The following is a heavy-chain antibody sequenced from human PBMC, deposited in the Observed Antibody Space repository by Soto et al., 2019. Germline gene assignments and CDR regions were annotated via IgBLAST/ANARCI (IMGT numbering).Heavy chain of an antibody. Sequence: GESLKISCKGSGYSFTSYWIGWVRQMPGKGLEWMGIIYPGDSDTRYSPSFQGQVTISADKSISTAYLQWSSLKASDTAMYYCSRQGSTTVTTRYYYYYGMDVWGQGTTVTVSS. CDR2: IYPGDSDT. V-gene: IGHV5-51*01. J-gene: IGHJ6*02. CDR1: GYSFTSYW. D-gene: IGHD4-4*01. CDR3: SRQGSTTVTTRYYYYYGMDV.